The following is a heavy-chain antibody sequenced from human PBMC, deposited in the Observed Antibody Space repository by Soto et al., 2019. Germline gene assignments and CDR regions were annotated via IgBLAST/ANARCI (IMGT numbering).Heavy chain of an antibody. CDR2: IYWDDQK. V-gene: IGHV2-5*02. CDR3: TKKGQYHDSSACGRDCYMDV. CDR1: GFSFTTYGVG. Sequence: QITLKESGPTLVKPTQTLTLTCTFSGFSFTTYGVGVGWIRQAPGKAPEWLALIYWDDQKTFRSSLESRLTITKDTSKDQVVPTITNMDPVDTATYYCTKKGQYHDSSACGRDCYMDVWGKGTTVTVSS. J-gene: IGHJ6*04. D-gene: IGHD2-2*01.